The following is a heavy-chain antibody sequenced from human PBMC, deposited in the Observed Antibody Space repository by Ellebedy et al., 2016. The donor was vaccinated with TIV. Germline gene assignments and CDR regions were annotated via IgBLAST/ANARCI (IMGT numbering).Heavy chain of an antibody. CDR2: IAHDGSIR. CDR3: GKDQSSGASPDY. D-gene: IGHD3-22*01. J-gene: IGHJ4*02. CDR1: EFTFRNYG. V-gene: IGHV3-30*18. Sequence: GGSLRLSCAASEFTFRNYGMHWVRQAPGEGLEWVAVIAHDGSIRHYADSVKGRFTISRDKARDSLYLQKNSLRTEDTAIYFCGKDQSSGASPDYWGPGTLVIVSS.